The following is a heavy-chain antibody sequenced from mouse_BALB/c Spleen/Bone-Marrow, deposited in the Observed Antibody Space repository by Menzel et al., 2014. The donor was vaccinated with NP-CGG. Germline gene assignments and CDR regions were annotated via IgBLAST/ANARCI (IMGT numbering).Heavy chain of an antibody. CDR2: IDPSDSYI. CDR3: ARWCYLDY. Sequence: QVQLQQSGAEFAKPGASVRLSCKASGYTFTRFYIHWVKQRPGQDLEWIGEIDPSDSYINYNQKFKGKATLTVDKSSITAYMQLSSLTSEDSALYYCARWCYLDYWGQGTTLTVSS. D-gene: IGHD1-1*02. V-gene: IGHV1-69*02. CDR1: GYTFTRFY. J-gene: IGHJ2*01.